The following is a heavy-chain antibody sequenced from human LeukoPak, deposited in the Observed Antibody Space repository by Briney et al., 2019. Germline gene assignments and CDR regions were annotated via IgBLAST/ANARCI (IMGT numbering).Heavy chain of an antibody. Sequence: SETLSLTCTVSGYSISSGYYWGWIRQPPGKGLEWIGSIYHSGSTCYNPSLKSRVTISVDTSKNQFSLKLSSVTAADTAVYYCARDSYQRYFDWLNWGQGTLVTVSS. J-gene: IGHJ4*02. D-gene: IGHD3-9*01. CDR3: ARDSYQRYFDWLN. CDR1: GYSISSGYY. V-gene: IGHV4-38-2*02. CDR2: IYHSGST.